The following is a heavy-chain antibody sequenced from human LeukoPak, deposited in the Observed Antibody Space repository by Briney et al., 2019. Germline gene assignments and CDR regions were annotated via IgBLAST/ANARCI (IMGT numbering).Heavy chain of an antibody. V-gene: IGHV3-23*01. CDR2: ISGSGVST. CDR3: AKDRGDWGRYFDY. D-gene: IGHD7-27*01. Sequence: GGSLRLSCAASGFTFSSYGISWVRQAPGKGLEWVSGISGSGVSTYYADSVKGRFTISRDNSKNTLYLQMNSLRAEDTAVYYCAKDRGDWGRYFDYWGQGTLVTVSS. CDR1: GFTFSSYG. J-gene: IGHJ4*02.